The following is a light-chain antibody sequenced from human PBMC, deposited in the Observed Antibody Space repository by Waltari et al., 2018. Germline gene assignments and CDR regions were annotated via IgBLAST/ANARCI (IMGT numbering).Light chain of an antibody. CDR3: QQYDNLLT. J-gene: IGKJ3*01. CDR2: DAS. Sequence: DIQMTQSPSSLSASVGDRVTITCQARQDISNYVNWSQQKTGKAPKLLIYDASNLETGVPSRFSGSGSVTDFTFTISSLQPEDIATYYCQQYDNLLTFGPGTKVDIK. V-gene: IGKV1-33*01. CDR1: QDISNY.